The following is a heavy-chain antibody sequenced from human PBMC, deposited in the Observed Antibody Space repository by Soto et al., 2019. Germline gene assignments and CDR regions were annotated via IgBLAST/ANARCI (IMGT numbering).Heavy chain of an antibody. V-gene: IGHV3-9*01. CDR2: ISWNSGSI. D-gene: IGHD6-6*01. CDR1: GFTFDDYA. J-gene: IGHJ4*02. Sequence: LRLSCAASGFTFDDYAMHWVRQAPGKGLEWVSGISWNSGSIGYADSVKGRFTISRDNAKNSLYLQMNSLRAEDTALYYCAKTKGRDSSSSPFDYWGQGTLVTVSS. CDR3: AKTKGRDSSSSPFDY.